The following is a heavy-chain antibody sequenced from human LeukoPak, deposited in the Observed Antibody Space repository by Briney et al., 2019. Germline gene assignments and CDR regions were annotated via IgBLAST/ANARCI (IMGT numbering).Heavy chain of an antibody. CDR1: GGSISSGDYY. CDR3: ARVYGGNSYYFDY. Sequence: SETLSLTCTVSGGSISSGDYYWSWIHQPPGKGLEWIGYIYYSGSTYYNPSLKSRVTISVDTSKNQFSLKLSSVTAADTAVYYCARVYGGNSYYFDYWGQGTLVTVSS. V-gene: IGHV4-30-4*08. CDR2: IYYSGST. D-gene: IGHD4-23*01. J-gene: IGHJ4*02.